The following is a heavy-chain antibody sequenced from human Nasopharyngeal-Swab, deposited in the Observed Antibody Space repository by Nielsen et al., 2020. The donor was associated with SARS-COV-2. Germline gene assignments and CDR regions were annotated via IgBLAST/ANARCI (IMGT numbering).Heavy chain of an antibody. D-gene: IGHD2-2*01. CDR1: GFTFSSYW. J-gene: IGHJ4*02. Sequence: GGSLRFSCAASGFTFSSYWMSWVRQAPGKGLEWLAHIKQSGSEQYYVDSVKGRFTISRDNAKNSLFLQMNSLRAEDTAVYYCARYCSTTSCPRGFDYWGQGTLVTVSS. V-gene: IGHV3-7*01. CDR3: ARYCSTTSCPRGFDY. CDR2: IKQSGSEQ.